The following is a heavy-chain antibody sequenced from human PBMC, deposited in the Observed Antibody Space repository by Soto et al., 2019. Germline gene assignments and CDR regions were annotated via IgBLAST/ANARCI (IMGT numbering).Heavy chain of an antibody. CDR3: ATTNSFGSDY. Sequence: GSLRLSCAASGFTFSNFWMHWVRPAPGKGLVWVSRIYSDGSGPMYADSVKGRFTISRDNANSTLYLHMNRLRAEDTAVYYCATTNSFGSDYWGRETLVTFS. CDR2: IYSDGSGP. CDR1: GFTFSNFW. J-gene: IGHJ4*02. V-gene: IGHV3-74*03. D-gene: IGHD5-18*01.